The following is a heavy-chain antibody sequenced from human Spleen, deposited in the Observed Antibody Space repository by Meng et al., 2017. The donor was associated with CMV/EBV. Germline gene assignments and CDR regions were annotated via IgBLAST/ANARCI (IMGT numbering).Heavy chain of an antibody. J-gene: IGHJ6*02. D-gene: IGHD5-12*01. CDR2: IFPGDSDT. CDR3: VSTPFWDDAGYDDYYTMDV. CDR1: GYSFSRYW. V-gene: IGHV5-51*01. Sequence: GESLKISCKGFGYSFSRYWIGWVRQTPGKGLEWMGIIFPGDSDTRYSPPFEGRVTISADKSISTAYLQWSSLRASDTAMYYCVSTPFWDDAGYDDYYTMDVWGQGTTVTVSS.